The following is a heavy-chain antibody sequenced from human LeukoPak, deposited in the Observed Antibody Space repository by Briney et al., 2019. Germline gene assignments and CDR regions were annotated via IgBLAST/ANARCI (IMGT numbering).Heavy chain of an antibody. Sequence: ASVKGSCKASGYTFTSYDINWVRQATGQGLEWMGWMNPNSGNTGYAQKIQGRVTMTRSTSISTAYIELSSLRSEDTGVYYCARGNPSIGRFLEWLPNPDYWGQGTLVTVSS. J-gene: IGHJ4*02. CDR3: ARGNPSIGRFLEWLPNPDY. CDR2: MNPNSGNT. V-gene: IGHV1-8*01. CDR1: GYTFTSYD. D-gene: IGHD3-3*01.